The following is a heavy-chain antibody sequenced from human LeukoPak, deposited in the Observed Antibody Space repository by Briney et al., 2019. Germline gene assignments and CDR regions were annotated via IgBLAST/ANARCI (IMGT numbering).Heavy chain of an antibody. J-gene: IGHJ5*02. CDR2: IYYSGST. V-gene: IGHV4-59*01. CDR3: ARESRDGYITIRFDP. CDR1: SDSISGYY. Sequence: SETLSLTPAVSSDSISGYYWSWIRQPPGKGLEWIGYIYYSGSTKYNPSLKSRVTISVDTSKNQFSLKLGSVTAADTAVYYCARESRDGYITIRFDPWGQATLVTVSS. D-gene: IGHD5-24*01.